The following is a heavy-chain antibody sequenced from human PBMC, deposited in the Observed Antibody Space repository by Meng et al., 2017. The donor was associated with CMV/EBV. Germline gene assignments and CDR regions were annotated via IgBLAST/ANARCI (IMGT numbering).Heavy chain of an antibody. D-gene: IGHD2-15*01. V-gene: IGHV4-59*01. CDR2: IYYSGST. Sequence: QGQLQESGPGLVKPSETLSLTCTVSGGSISSYYWSWIRQPPGKGLEWIGYIYYSGSTNYNPSLKSRVTISVDTSKNQFSLKLSSVTAADTAVYYCARAVYCSGGSCYSGGGDWFDPWGQGTLVTVSS. CDR3: ARAVYCSGGSCYSGGGDWFDP. CDR1: GGSISSYY. J-gene: IGHJ5*02.